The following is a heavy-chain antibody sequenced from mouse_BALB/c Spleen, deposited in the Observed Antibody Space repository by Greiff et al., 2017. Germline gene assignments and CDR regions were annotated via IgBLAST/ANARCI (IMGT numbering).Heavy chain of an antibody. D-gene: IGHD1-1*01. CDR3: ARGYGHYFDY. Sequence: EVKLMESGGGLVQPGGSLRLSCATSGFTFTDYYMSWVRQPPGKALEWLGFIRNKANGYTTEYSASVKGRFTISRDNSQSILYLQMNTLRAEDSATYYCARGYGHYFDYWGQGTTLTVSS. CDR2: IRNKANGYTT. CDR1: GFTFTDYY. V-gene: IGHV7-3*02. J-gene: IGHJ2*01.